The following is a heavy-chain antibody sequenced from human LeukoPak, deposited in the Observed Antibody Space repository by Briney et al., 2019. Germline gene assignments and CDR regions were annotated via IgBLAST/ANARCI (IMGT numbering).Heavy chain of an antibody. J-gene: IGHJ4*02. D-gene: IGHD7-27*01. CDR3: ARGGWGEWYFDY. Sequence: GGSLRLSCAASGFTFSSYSMNWVRQAPGKGLEWVSSISSSSSSYIYYADSVKGRFTISRDNAKNSLYLQMNSLRAEDTAVYYCARGGWGEWYFDYWGQGTLVTVSS. CDR2: ISSSSSSYI. V-gene: IGHV3-21*01. CDR1: GFTFSSYS.